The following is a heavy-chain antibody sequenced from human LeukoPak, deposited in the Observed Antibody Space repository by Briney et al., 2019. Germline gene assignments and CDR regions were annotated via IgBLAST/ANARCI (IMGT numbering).Heavy chain of an antibody. D-gene: IGHD3-10*01. CDR1: GYSISSGYY. CDR3: ARAKGFGSGSRINWFDP. V-gene: IGHV4-38-2*02. J-gene: IGHJ5*02. CDR2: IYHSGST. Sequence: SETLSLTCTVSGYSISSGYYWGWIRQPPGKGLEWIGSIYHSGSTYYNPSPKSRVTISVDTSKNQFSLKLSSVTAADTAVYYCARAKGFGSGSRINWFDPWGQGTLVTVSS.